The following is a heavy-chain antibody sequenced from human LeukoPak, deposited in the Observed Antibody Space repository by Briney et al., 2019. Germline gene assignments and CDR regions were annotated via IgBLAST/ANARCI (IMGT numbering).Heavy chain of an antibody. V-gene: IGHV3-23*01. J-gene: IGHJ4*02. CDR1: GFTFANYP. CDR3: AKEVPNDIYFDH. CDR2: ISGSGGTT. Sequence: GPLRLSCVASGFTFANYPMSWVRQAPGKGREWVSAISGSGGTTHYADSVRGRFSISRDNSNNAVHLQMNSLRAEDTAVYYCAKEVPNDIYFDHWGQGALVTVSS.